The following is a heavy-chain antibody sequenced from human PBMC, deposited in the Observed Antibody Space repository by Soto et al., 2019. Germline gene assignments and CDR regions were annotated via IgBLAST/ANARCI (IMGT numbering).Heavy chain of an antibody. V-gene: IGHV4-59*01. CDR2: IYKDDNT. CDR3: ARDSGSYSRRVAHYFHGLDV. D-gene: IGHD1-26*01. J-gene: IGHJ6*02. CDR1: GASMRNFY. Sequence: SETLSRTWKVSGASMRNFYWSWMRQSPEKGLEWIGYIYKDDNTQYNPSLKGRLSMSMDTSKNQYSLNVSSVTAADTAIYYCARDSGSYSRRVAHYFHGLDVWGQGTPVTVSS.